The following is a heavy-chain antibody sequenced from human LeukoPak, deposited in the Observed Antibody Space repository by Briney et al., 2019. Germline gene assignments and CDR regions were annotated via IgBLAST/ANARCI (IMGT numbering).Heavy chain of an antibody. CDR3: AREIRGYCSSTSCYGYLDY. Sequence: PSETLSLTCTVSGGSISSYYWSWIRQPPGKGLEWIGYIYYSGSTNYNPSLKSRVTISVDTSKNQFSLKLSSVTAADTAVYYCAREIRGYCSSTSCYGYLDYWGQGTLVTVSS. D-gene: IGHD2-2*01. J-gene: IGHJ4*02. CDR2: IYYSGST. CDR1: GGSISSYY. V-gene: IGHV4-59*01.